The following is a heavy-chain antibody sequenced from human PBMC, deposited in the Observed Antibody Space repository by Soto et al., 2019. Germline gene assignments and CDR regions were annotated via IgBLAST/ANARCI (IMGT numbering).Heavy chain of an antibody. V-gene: IGHV1-69*01. Sequence: QVQLVQSGAEVQKPGSSVKVSCKASGGPFSSYTISWVRQAPGQGLEWMGGIIPLFGAANYAQTFQGRVTISADESTSTAYMELNSLRSEDTAMYYCARSGDSGYDYVFDYWGQGTLVTVSS. D-gene: IGHD5-12*01. CDR2: IIPLFGAA. J-gene: IGHJ4*02. CDR3: ARSGDSGYDYVFDY. CDR1: GGPFSSYT.